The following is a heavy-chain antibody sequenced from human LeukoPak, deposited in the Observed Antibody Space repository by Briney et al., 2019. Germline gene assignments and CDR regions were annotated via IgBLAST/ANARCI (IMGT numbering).Heavy chain of an antibody. V-gene: IGHV3-23*01. CDR3: AKDLRGYHQAADY. Sequence: PGGPLRLSCATSEFTFNWYAMNWVRQPPGKGLDWVSSIGGGCDDISYAGSVKGRFTVSRDNSKNTLYLQMNNLRVEDTAIYYCAKDLRGYHQAADYWGQGTLVTVSS. J-gene: IGHJ4*02. D-gene: IGHD2-15*01. CDR1: EFTFNWYA. CDR2: IGGGCDDI.